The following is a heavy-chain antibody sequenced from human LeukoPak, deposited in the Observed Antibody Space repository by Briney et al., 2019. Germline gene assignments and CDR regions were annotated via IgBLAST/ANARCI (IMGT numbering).Heavy chain of an antibody. CDR3: VRDISSGWYFDY. Sequence: GGSLRLSCAVSGFTFDDYGMSWVRQAPGKGLEWVSGINWNGGSTGYVDSVKGRFTISRDNAKNPLHLQMNSLRAEDTALYYCVRDISSGWYFDYWGQGTLVTVSS. CDR1: GFTFDDYG. J-gene: IGHJ4*02. CDR2: INWNGGST. V-gene: IGHV3-20*04. D-gene: IGHD6-19*01.